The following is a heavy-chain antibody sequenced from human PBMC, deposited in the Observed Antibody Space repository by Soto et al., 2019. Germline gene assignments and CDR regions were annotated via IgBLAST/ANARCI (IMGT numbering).Heavy chain of an antibody. CDR2: FDPEDGET. CDR1: GYTLTELS. Sequence: ASVKVSCKVSGYTLTELSMHWVRQAPGKGLEWMGGFDPEDGETIYAQKFQGRVTMTEDTSTDTAYMELSSLRSEDTAVYYCATVVKDPAGTPYYYYYGMDVWGQGTTVTVSS. D-gene: IGHD6-13*01. CDR3: ATVVKDPAGTPYYYYYGMDV. J-gene: IGHJ6*02. V-gene: IGHV1-24*01.